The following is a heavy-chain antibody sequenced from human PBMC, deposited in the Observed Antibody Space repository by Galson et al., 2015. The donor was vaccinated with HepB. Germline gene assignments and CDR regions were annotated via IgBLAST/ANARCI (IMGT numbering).Heavy chain of an antibody. CDR3: ARRPSGYGDSSGPLDY. D-gene: IGHD4-23*01. V-gene: IGHV4-39*01. CDR2: IDFSGST. Sequence: SEPLSLTCTVSGGSITSGTYYWGWIRQPPGKGLEWIGRIDFSGSTHYNTSLKSRVTISVDTSKNQFSLKLSSVTAADTAVYYCARRPSGYGDSSGPLDYWGQGTLVTVSS. J-gene: IGHJ4*02. CDR1: GGSITSGTYY.